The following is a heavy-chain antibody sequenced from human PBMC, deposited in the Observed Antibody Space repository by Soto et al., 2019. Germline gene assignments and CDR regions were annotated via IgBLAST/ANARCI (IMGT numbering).Heavy chain of an antibody. CDR3: ARDRGLRYYYDSSGGDAFAI. J-gene: IGHJ3*02. V-gene: IGHV1-2*04. D-gene: IGHD3-22*01. CDR2: INPNSGGT. Sequence: GASVKVSCKASGYTFTGYYMHWVRQAPGQGLEWMGWINPNSGGTNYAQKFQGWVTMTRDTSISTAYMELSRLRSDDTAVYYCARDRGLRYYYDSSGGDAFAIWGQGTMVTVSS. CDR1: GYTFTGYY.